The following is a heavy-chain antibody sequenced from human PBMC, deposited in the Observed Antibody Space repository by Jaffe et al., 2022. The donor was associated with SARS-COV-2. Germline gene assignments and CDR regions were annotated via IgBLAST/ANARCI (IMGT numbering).Heavy chain of an antibody. J-gene: IGHJ4*02. CDR2: IYSGGST. CDR3: ARDMATYGESKQQDY. Sequence: EVQLVESGGGLVQPGGSLRLSCAASGFTVSSNYMSWVRQAPGKGLEWVSVIYSGGSTYYADSVKGRFTISRDNSKNTLYLQMNSLRAEDTAVYYCARDMATYGESKQQDYWGQGTLVTVSS. CDR1: GFTVSSNY. D-gene: IGHD4-17*01. V-gene: IGHV3-66*02.